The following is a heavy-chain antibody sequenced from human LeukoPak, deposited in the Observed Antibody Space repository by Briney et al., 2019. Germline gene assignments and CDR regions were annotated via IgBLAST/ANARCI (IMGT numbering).Heavy chain of an antibody. CDR3: AKDREYDDSCDYNG. CDR1: GFTFSSYS. D-gene: IGHD3-22*01. CDR2: ISSGSGYI. J-gene: IGHJ4*02. Sequence: GGSLRLSFAASGFTFSSYSINWVRQAPGKGLEWVSSISSGSGYIYYADSVKGRFTISRDDSKNMVYLQMDSLRAEDTAVYYCAKDREYDDSCDYNGWGQGTLGTVSS. V-gene: IGHV3-21*04.